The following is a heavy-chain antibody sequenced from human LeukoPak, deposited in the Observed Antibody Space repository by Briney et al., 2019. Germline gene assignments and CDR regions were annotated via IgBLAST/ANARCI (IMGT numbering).Heavy chain of an antibody. CDR2: ISYDGSNK. V-gene: IGHV3-30*04. D-gene: IGHD6-19*01. CDR3: AGVAGYYYYYGMDV. J-gene: IGHJ6*02. Sequence: GRSLRLSYAASGFTFSSYAMHWVRQAPGKGLERVAVISYDGSNKYYADSVKGRFTISRDNSKNTLYLQMNSLRAEDTAVYYCAGVAGYYYYYGMDVWGQGTTVTVSS. CDR1: GFTFSSYA.